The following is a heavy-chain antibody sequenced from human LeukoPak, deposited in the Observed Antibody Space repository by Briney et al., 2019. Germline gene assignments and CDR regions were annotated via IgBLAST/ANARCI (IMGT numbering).Heavy chain of an antibody. CDR3: AKDLRYGMDV. J-gene: IGHJ6*02. CDR2: ITTASRNT. CDR1: GFSFSTYS. Sequence: QSGGSLRLSCAASGFSFSTYSMNWVRQAPGKGLEWVSSITTASRNTWYADSVKGRFTISRDNSKNTLYLQMNSLRAEDTAVYYCAKDLRYGMDVWGQGTTVTVSS. V-gene: IGHV3-23*01.